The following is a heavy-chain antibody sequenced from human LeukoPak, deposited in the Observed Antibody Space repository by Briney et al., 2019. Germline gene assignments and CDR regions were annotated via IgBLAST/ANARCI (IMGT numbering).Heavy chain of an antibody. V-gene: IGHV4-31*03. Sequence: SQTLSLTCTVSGGSISSGGYYWSWIRQHPGKGLERIGYIYYSGSTYYNPSLKSRVTISVDTSKNQFSLKLSSVAAADTAVYYCAREGGGGDFDYWGQGTLVTVSS. CDR3: AREGGGGDFDY. J-gene: IGHJ4*02. D-gene: IGHD2-15*01. CDR1: GGSISSGGYY. CDR2: IYYSGST.